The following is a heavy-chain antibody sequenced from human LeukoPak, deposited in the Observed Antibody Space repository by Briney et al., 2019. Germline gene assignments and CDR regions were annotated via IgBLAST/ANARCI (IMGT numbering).Heavy chain of an antibody. D-gene: IGHD3-3*01. J-gene: IGHJ6*02. CDR2: ISGSGGST. CDR3: ARAPYYDFWSGPVYGMDV. Sequence: PGGSLRLSCAASGFTFSSYAMSWVRQAPGKGLEWVSAISGSGGSTYYADSVKGRFTISRDNAKNSLYLQMDSLRAEDTAVYYCARAPYYDFWSGPVYGMDVWGQGTTVTVSS. V-gene: IGHV3-23*01. CDR1: GFTFSSYA.